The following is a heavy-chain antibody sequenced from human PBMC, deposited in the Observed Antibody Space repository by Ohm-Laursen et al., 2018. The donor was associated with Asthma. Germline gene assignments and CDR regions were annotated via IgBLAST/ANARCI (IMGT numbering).Heavy chain of an antibody. CDR1: GYSFTDYS. CDR3: ARDLGHISNWYTEYFQY. J-gene: IGHJ1*01. D-gene: IGHD6-13*01. Sequence: ASVKVSCKTSGYSFTDYSINWVRQAPGQGLEWMGRIHPNNGDTTYAQNFRGRVTFTRDTSIRIAYMELTSLSSDDTAVYFCARDLGHISNWYTEYFQYWGQGTLVTVSS. V-gene: IGHV1-2*06. CDR2: IHPNNGDT.